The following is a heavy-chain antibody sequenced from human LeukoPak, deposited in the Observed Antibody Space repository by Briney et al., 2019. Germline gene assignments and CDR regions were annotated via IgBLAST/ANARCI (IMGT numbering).Heavy chain of an antibody. CDR2: ICGSGGST. CDR3: AKGVSGTFDY. J-gene: IGHJ4*02. D-gene: IGHD6-25*01. CDR1: GFTFRSYA. Sequence: GGSLRLSCAASGFTFRSYAMRWVRRAPGRGLEWVSLICGSGGSTYYAVSATGRVTVSRENSKNTLYLQLNRLRAEDQAVFYCAKGVSGTFDYCGQGTLWTASS. V-gene: IGHV3-23*01.